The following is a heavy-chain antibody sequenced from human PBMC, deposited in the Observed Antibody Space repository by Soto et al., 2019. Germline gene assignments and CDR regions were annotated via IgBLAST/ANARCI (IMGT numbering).Heavy chain of an antibody. CDR3: ASPTREWLPPARDYYYGMDV. J-gene: IGHJ6*02. Sequence: QVQLVQSGAEVKKPGSSVKVSCKASGGTFSSYAISWVRQAPGQGLEWMGGIIPIFGTANYAQKFQGRVTITAGKSTSTAYMELSSLRSEDTAVYYCASPTREWLPPARDYYYGMDVWGQGTTVTVSS. V-gene: IGHV1-69*06. CDR1: GGTFSSYA. CDR2: IIPIFGTA. D-gene: IGHD3-3*01.